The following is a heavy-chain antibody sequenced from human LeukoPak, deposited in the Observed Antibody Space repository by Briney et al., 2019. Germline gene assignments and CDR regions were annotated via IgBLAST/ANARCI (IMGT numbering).Heavy chain of an antibody. CDR1: GGSFSGYY. D-gene: IGHD6-6*01. Sequence: PSETLSLTCAVYGGSFSGYYWIWIRQPPGKGLEWIGEINHSGSTNYNPSLKSRVTISVDTSKNQLSMKLSSVTAADTAVYYCASLYSSSFSDWGQGTLVTVSS. J-gene: IGHJ4*02. CDR2: INHSGST. CDR3: ASLYSSSFSD. V-gene: IGHV4-34*01.